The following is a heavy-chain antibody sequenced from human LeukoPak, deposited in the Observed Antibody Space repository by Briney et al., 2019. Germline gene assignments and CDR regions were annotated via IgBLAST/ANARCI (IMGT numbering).Heavy chain of an antibody. CDR3: AKGGYSSSWYKGYFDY. CDR2: ISGSGGST. CDR1: GFTFSSNA. J-gene: IGHJ4*02. Sequence: GGSLRLSCAASGFTFSSNAMSWVRQAPGKGLEWVSAISGSGGSTYYADSVKGRFTISRDNSKNTLYLQMNSLRAEDTAVYYCAKGGYSSSWYKGYFDYWGQGTLVTVSS. V-gene: IGHV3-23*01. D-gene: IGHD6-13*01.